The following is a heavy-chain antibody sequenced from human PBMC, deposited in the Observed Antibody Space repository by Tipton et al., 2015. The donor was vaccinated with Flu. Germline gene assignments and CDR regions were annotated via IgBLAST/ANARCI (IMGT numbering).Heavy chain of an antibody. Sequence: TLSLTCAVSGGSISSVSHYWGWIRQPPGKGLEWIGNIHYSGSPHYNPSLKSRVTISVDTSKNQFSLRLSSVTAADTAVYYCARRDYSNYVSDPKNWFDPWGQGTLVTVSS. CDR1: GGSISSVSHY. CDR3: ARRDYSNYVSDPKNWFDP. V-gene: IGHV4-39*07. D-gene: IGHD4-11*01. CDR2: IHYSGSP. J-gene: IGHJ5*02.